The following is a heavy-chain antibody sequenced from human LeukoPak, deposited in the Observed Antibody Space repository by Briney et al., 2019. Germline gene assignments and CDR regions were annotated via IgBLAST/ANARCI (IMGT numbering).Heavy chain of an antibody. J-gene: IGHJ4*02. D-gene: IGHD2-2*01. Sequence: PGESLKISCKGSGYSFTSYWIGWARQMPGKGLEWMGIIYPGDSDTRYSPSFQGQVTISADKSISTAYLQWNSLKASDTAMYYCARQAYCSISSCYEDYWGQGTLVTVSS. CDR3: ARQAYCSISSCYEDY. CDR1: GYSFTSYW. V-gene: IGHV5-51*01. CDR2: IYPGDSDT.